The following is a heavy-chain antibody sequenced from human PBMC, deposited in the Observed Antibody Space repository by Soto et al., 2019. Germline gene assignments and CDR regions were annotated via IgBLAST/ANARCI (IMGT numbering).Heavy chain of an antibody. V-gene: IGHV3-73*01. J-gene: IGHJ6*02. CDR3: TVSGAHYYYTLDA. Sequence: PGGSLRLSCAASGVIFSASAVHWVRQASGNGLEWIGRIRSKANNYATGYAASVNGRFTISRDDSKNTAYLQVNSLKTEDTAVYYCTVSGAHYYYTLDAWGQGTSVTVSS. CDR1: GVIFSASA. D-gene: IGHD3-10*01. CDR2: IRSKANNYAT.